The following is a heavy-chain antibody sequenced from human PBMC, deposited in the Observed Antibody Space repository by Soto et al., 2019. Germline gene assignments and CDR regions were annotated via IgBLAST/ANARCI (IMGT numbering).Heavy chain of an antibody. V-gene: IGHV4-30-4*01. Sequence: SETLSLTCTVSGVSISSGDYYWSWIRQPPGKGLEWIGYIYYSGSTYYNPSLKSRVTISVDTSKNQFSLKLSSVTAADTAVYYCARYGYGYYFDYWGQGTLVTVS. CDR3: ARYGYGYYFDY. CDR1: GVSISSGDYY. D-gene: IGHD5-18*01. J-gene: IGHJ4*02. CDR2: IYYSGST.